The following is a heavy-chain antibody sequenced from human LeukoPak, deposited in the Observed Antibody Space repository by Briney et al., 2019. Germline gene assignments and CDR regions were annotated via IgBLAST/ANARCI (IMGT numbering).Heavy chain of an antibody. CDR2: IGAYNGNT. J-gene: IGHJ5*02. D-gene: IGHD1-26*01. V-gene: IGHV1-18*01. CDR3: ARAPRSRHGGSYYVAWFDP. CDR1: GYTFTSYG. Sequence: ASVKVSCKASGYTFTSYGISWVRQAPGQGLEWMGWIGAYNGNTNYAQKLQGRVTMTTDTSTRTAYMELRSLRSDDTAVYYCARAPRSRHGGSYYVAWFDPWGQGTLVTVSA.